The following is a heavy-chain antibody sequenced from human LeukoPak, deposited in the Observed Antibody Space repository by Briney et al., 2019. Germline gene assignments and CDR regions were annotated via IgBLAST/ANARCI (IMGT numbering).Heavy chain of an antibody. CDR1: GFTFSSYA. CDR3: AKAYCTNGVCPPGYFDY. V-gene: IGHV3-23*01. CDR2: ISGSGGST. J-gene: IGHJ4*02. Sequence: GGSQRLSCAASGFTFSSYAMSWVRQAPGKGLEWVSAISGSGGSTYYADSVKGRFTISRDNSKNTLYLQMNSLRAEDTAVYYCAKAYCTNGVCPPGYFDYWGQGTLVTVSS. D-gene: IGHD2-8*01.